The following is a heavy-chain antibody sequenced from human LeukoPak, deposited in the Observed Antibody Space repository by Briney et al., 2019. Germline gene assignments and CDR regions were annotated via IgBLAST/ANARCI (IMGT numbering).Heavy chain of an antibody. CDR3: ARDSDRGYGPFAS. Sequence: PGGSLRLSCAASGFTVSNNYMSCVRQAPGKGLEWVSVIHSGGTTNYADSVQGRFTISRDNSKTTVYLHMNSLRAEDTAVYYCARDSDRGYGPFASWGQGTLVTVSS. D-gene: IGHD5-12*01. J-gene: IGHJ4*02. V-gene: IGHV3-53*01. CDR2: IHSGGTT. CDR1: GFTVSNNY.